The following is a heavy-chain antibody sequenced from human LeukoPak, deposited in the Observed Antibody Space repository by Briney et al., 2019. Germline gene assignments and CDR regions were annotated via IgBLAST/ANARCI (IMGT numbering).Heavy chain of an antibody. CDR3: ARAGITLAGPYWCFDL. CDR1: GFTFSSYS. CDR2: ISSSSSYI. J-gene: IGHJ2*01. D-gene: IGHD6-19*01. Sequence: GALRLSCAASGFTFSSYSMNWVRQAPGKGLEWVSSISSSSSYIYYADSVQGRFTISRDNAKNSLYLQMSSLRDEDTAVYYCARAGITLAGPYWCFDLWGRGTLVTVSS. V-gene: IGHV3-21*01.